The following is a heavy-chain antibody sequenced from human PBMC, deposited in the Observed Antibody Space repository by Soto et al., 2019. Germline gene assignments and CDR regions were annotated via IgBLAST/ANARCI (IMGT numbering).Heavy chain of an antibody. Sequence: ASVKVSCKASGYTFTGYYMHWVRQAPGQRLEWMGWINPNSGGTNYAQKFQGWVTMTRDTSISTAYMELSRLRSDDTAVYYCARDSGPSIAASLRVNWFDPWGQGTLVTVSS. CDR3: ARDSGPSIAASLRVNWFDP. J-gene: IGHJ5*02. CDR2: INPNSGGT. CDR1: GYTFTGYY. D-gene: IGHD6-6*01. V-gene: IGHV1-2*04.